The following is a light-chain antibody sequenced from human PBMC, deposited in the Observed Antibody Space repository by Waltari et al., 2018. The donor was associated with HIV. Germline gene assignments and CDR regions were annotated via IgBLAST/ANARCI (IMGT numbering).Light chain of an antibody. CDR2: DVS. Sequence: QSALTQPRSVSGSPGQSVTISCTGTSSDVGGYNYVSWYQQPPGIAPKLIIYDVSKRPSALADRFSGSKSGNTASLTISGLQAEDEADYYCSSYTSSSTLVVFGGGTKLTVL. CDR1: SSDVGGYNY. J-gene: IGLJ2*01. CDR3: SSYTSSSTLVV. V-gene: IGLV2-11*01.